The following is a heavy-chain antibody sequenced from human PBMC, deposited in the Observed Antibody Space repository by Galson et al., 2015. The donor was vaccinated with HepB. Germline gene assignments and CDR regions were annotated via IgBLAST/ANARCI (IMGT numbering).Heavy chain of an antibody. V-gene: IGHV3-30*18. Sequence: SLRLSCAASGFTFSSYGMHWVRQAPGKGLEWVAVISYDGSNKYYADSVKGRFTISRDNSKNTLYLQMNSLRAEDTAVYYCAKGESPKDWGQGTLVTVS. CDR1: GFTFSSYG. D-gene: IGHD5-24*01. J-gene: IGHJ4*02. CDR3: AKGESPKD. CDR2: ISYDGSNK.